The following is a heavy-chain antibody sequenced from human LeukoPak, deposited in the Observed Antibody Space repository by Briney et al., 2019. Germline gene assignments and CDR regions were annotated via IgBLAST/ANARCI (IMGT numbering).Heavy chain of an antibody. CDR3: AREYYYDSSGYRNLDAFDI. D-gene: IGHD3-22*01. J-gene: IGHJ3*02. Sequence: SETLSLTCAVYGGSFSGYYWSWIRQPPGKGLEWIGEINHSGSTNYNPSLKSRVTISVDTSKNQFSLKLSSVTAADTAVYYCAREYYYDSSGYRNLDAFDIWGQGTMVTVSS. CDR1: GGSFSGYY. V-gene: IGHV4-34*01. CDR2: INHSGST.